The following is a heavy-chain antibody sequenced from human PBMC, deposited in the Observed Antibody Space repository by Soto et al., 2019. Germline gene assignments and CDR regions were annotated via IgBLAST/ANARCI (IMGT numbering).Heavy chain of an antibody. CDR1: GGTFSSYT. D-gene: IGHD2-2*01. Sequence: GASVKVSCKASGGTFSSYTISWVRQAPGQGLKWMGRIIPILGIANYAQKFQGRVTITADKSTSTAYMELSSLRSEDTAVYYCASLGGRVGYCSSTSCSPFDPWGQGTLVTVPQ. CDR2: IIPILGIA. CDR3: ASLGGRVGYCSSTSCSPFDP. J-gene: IGHJ5*02. V-gene: IGHV1-69*02.